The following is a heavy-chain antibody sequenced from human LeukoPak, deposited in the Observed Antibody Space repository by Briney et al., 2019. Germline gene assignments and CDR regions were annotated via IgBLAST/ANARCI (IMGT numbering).Heavy chain of an antibody. J-gene: IGHJ4*02. V-gene: IGHV3-23*01. CDR3: AKDITTVAYCSSDSCYPDY. CDR1: GFTFSSYA. CDR2: ISGSGGST. Sequence: GGSLRLSCAASGFTFSSYAMSWVRQAPGKGLEWVSVISGSGGSTDYADSVKGRFTISRDNSKNTLYLQMNSLRAEDTAVYYCAKDITTVAYCSSDSCYPDYWGQGTLVTVSS. D-gene: IGHD2-15*01.